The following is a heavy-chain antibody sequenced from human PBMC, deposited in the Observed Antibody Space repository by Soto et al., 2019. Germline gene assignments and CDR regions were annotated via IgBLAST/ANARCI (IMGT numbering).Heavy chain of an antibody. Sequence: GSGPTLVNPTQTLTLTCTFSGFSLSTSGMCVSWIRQPPGKALEWLALIDWDDDKYYSTSLKTRLTISKDTSKNQVVLTMTNMDPVDTATYYCARIRGRYYYDSSGYKRYYYGMDVWGQGTTVTVSS. CDR2: IDWDDDK. V-gene: IGHV2-70*01. D-gene: IGHD3-22*01. CDR3: ARIRGRYYYDSSGYKRYYYGMDV. CDR1: GFSLSTSGMC. J-gene: IGHJ6*02.